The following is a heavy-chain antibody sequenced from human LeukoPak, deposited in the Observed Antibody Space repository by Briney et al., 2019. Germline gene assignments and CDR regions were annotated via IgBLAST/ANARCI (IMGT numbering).Heavy chain of an antibody. CDR3: VRGGGDDPPDY. CDR2: ISKSANYI. CDR1: GFNFRGYW. Sequence: GGSLRLSCAASGFNFRGYWMTWVRQAPGKGLEWISYISKSANYIYYGDSLKGRCTISRDNAKRSLYLQLSSLRVEDTAVYYCVRGGGDDPPDYWGQGTLVTVSS. J-gene: IGHJ4*02. V-gene: IGHV3-21*01. D-gene: IGHD5-12*01.